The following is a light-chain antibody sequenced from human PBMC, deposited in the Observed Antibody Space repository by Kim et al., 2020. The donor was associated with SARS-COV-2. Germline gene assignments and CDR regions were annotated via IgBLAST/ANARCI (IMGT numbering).Light chain of an antibody. J-gene: IGLJ3*02. CDR1: ALPKKY. CDR2: EYS. V-gene: IGLV3-10*01. CDR3: YSTDSSGHQRV. Sequence: SPGQTSMITCSGDALPKKYVYWYPQKSAQAPLLVIYEYSKRSSGVPARFSGSTSVTVATLTIRGAQVEDEADYYCYSTDSSGHQRVFGGGTQLTVL.